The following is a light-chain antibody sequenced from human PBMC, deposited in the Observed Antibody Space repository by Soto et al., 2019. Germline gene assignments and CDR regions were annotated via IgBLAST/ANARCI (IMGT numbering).Light chain of an antibody. CDR3: QVWDSSSDHVI. J-gene: IGLJ2*01. CDR2: YDS. Sequence: SYELTQPPSVSLAPGQTASITCGGNSFGSKSVHWYQQKPGQAPIVVIYYDSDRPSGIPERFAGSNSGNTATLTISRVEAGDEADYYCQVWDSSSDHVIFGGGTKLTVL. CDR1: SFGSKS. V-gene: IGLV3-21*04.